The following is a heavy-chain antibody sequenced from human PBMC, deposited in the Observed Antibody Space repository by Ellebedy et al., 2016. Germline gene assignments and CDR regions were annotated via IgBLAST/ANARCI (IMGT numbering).Heavy chain of an antibody. CDR1: GGSISSYY. CDR2: IYTSGST. V-gene: IGHV4-4*07. D-gene: IGHD2-2*01. Sequence: SETLSLTXTVSGGSISSYYWSWIRQPAGKGLEWIGRIYTSGSTNYNPSLKSRVTMSVDTSKNQFSLKLSSVTAADTAVYYCARDKMLGVVPAANYAFDIWGQGTMVTVSS. CDR3: ARDKMLGVVPAANYAFDI. J-gene: IGHJ3*02.